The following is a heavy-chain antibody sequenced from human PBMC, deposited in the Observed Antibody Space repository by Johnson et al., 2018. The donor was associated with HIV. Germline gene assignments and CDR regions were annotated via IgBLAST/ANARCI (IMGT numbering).Heavy chain of an antibody. V-gene: IGHV3-20*04. CDR2: INWNGGST. Sequence: VQLVESGGSVVRPGGSLRLSCAASGFTFDDYGMSWVRQAPGKGLEWVSGINWNGGSTGYADSVKGRFTISRDNAKNSLYLQMNSLRGEGTALYYCARGKYCTNGVCYTKGAFDIWGQGTMVTVSS. CDR3: ARGKYCTNGVCYTKGAFDI. J-gene: IGHJ3*02. D-gene: IGHD2-8*01. CDR1: GFTFDDYG.